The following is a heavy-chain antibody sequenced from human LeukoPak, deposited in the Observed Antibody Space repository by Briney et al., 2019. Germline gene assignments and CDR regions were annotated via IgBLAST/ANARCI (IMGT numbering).Heavy chain of an antibody. V-gene: IGHV3-21*06. CDR2: ISSSGSFE. Sequence: GGSLRLSCAASGFTFSSYWMHWVRQAPGKGLEWVSSISSSGSFEHYADSFKGRFTVSRDNTNNTLFLHMNGLRAEDSATYYCTRDYGARDDWGQGTPVTVSS. CDR3: TRDYGARDD. CDR1: GFTFSSYW. J-gene: IGHJ4*02. D-gene: IGHD4-17*01.